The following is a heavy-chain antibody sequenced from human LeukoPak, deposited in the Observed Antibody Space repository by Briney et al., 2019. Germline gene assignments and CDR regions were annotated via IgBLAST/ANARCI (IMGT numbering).Heavy chain of an antibody. D-gene: IGHD2-15*01. V-gene: IGHV4-31*03. CDR1: GGSISSGGYY. CDR2: IYYSGST. J-gene: IGHJ4*02. CDR3: ARRSGGSCYSGYSSGCPRRQYFDY. Sequence: PSETLSLTCTVSGGSISSGGYYWSWIRQHPGKGLEWIGYIYYSGSTYYNPSLKSRVTISVDTSKNQFSLKLSSVTAADTVVYYCARRSGGSCYSGYSSGCPRRQYFDYWGQGTLVTVSS.